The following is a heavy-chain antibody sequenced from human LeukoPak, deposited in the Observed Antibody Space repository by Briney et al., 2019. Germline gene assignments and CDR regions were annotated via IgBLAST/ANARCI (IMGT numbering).Heavy chain of an antibody. CDR1: GYSFTSYW. D-gene: IGHD6-19*01. CDR2: IDPSGSYT. Sequence: GESLKISCKGSGYSFTSYWISWVRQMPGKGLEWMGRIDPSGSYTNYSPSFQGHVTISADKSISTAYLQWSSLKASDTAMYYCARHGSLNGYSGWYIYWGQGTLVTVSS. J-gene: IGHJ4*02. CDR3: ARHGSLNGYSGWYIY. V-gene: IGHV5-10-1*01.